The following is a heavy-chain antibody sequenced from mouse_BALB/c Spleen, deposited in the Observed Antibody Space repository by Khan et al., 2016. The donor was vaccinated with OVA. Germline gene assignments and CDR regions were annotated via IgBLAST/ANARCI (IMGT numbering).Heavy chain of an antibody. CDR2: INSDGTYT. D-gene: IGHD1-1*01. V-gene: IGHV5-9-3*01. CDR3: TRHNYGPFAY. J-gene: IGHJ3*01. CDR1: GFTFSNFA. Sequence: EVELVESGGGLVKPGGSLKLSCAASGFTFSNFAMSWVRQTPEKRLEWVATINSDGTYTYYPDSVKGRFTISRDDAKSTLYLQMSSLRSEDTAMYYCTRHNYGPFAYWGQGTLVTVSA.